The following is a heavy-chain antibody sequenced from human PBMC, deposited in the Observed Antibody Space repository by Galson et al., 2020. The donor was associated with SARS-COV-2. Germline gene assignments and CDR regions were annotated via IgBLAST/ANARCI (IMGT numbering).Heavy chain of an antibody. CDR1: GFTFSSYA. D-gene: IGHD2-2*01. V-gene: IGHV3-30-3*01. J-gene: IGHJ6*02. Sequence: TGGSLRLSCAASGFTFSSYAMHWVRQAPGKGLEWVAVISYDGSNKYYADSVKGRFTISSDNSKNTLYLQMNSLRAEDTAVYYCARASTYCSSTSCYGSYYYYYYGMDVWGQGTTVTVSS. CDR2: ISYDGSNK. CDR3: ARASTYCSSTSCYGSYYYYYYGMDV.